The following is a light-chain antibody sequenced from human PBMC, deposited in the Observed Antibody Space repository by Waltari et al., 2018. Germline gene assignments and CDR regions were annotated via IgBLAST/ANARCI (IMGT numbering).Light chain of an antibody. V-gene: IGLV1-44*01. CDR3: AGWDGSLNGYV. CDR1: SSNIGSSY. J-gene: IGLJ1*01. Sequence: QSVLTQPPSASGTPGQRVTISCSGSSSNIGSSYVNWYQQPPGTAPKLVIYNHNKRPAGVPDRCSGSKYGTSASLAISGLQSEDEADYYCAGWDGSLNGYVFGAATKVTVL. CDR2: NHN.